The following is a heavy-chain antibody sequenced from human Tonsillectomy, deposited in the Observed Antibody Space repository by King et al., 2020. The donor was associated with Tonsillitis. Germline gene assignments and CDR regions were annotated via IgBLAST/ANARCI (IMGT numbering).Heavy chain of an antibody. J-gene: IGHJ6*02. CDR1: GGTFSSYA. D-gene: IGHD3-10*01. CDR3: ARDYYIRSGMDV. V-gene: IGHV1-69*01. CDR2: IIPIFVTA. Sequence: QLVQSGAEVKKPGSSVKVSCKASGGTFSSYAISWVRQAPVQGLEWMGGIIPIFVTANYAQKFQGRVTITADESTSTAYMELSSLRSEDTAVYYCARDYYIRSGMDVWGQGTTVTVSS.